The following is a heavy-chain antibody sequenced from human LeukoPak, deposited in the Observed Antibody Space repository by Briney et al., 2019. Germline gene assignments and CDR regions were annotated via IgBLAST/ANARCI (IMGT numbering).Heavy chain of an antibody. CDR2: IYHSGST. V-gene: IGHV4-38-2*02. Sequence: SETLSLTCTVSGYSISSGYYWGWIRQPPGKGLEWIGSIYHSGSTYYNPSLKSRVTISVDTSKNQFSLKLCSVTAADTAVYYCARAEGGSSSGEDYWGQGTLVTVSS. CDR1: GYSISSGYY. CDR3: ARAEGGSSSGEDY. D-gene: IGHD6-6*01. J-gene: IGHJ4*02.